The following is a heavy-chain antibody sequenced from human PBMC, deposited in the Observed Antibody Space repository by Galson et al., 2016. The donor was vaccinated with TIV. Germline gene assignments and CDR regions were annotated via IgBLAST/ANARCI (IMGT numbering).Heavy chain of an antibody. CDR1: GGSISNSNYY. V-gene: IGHV4-39*01. Sequence: LSLTCTVSGGSISNSNYYWGWIRQPPGKGLEWIANIYYSGITYYDASLKSRVTISVDTSKNQFSLKLNPVIAADTAVYYCARLWYGEYIDYWGQGTRVTVSS. CDR2: IYYSGIT. J-gene: IGHJ4*02. D-gene: IGHD3-10*01. CDR3: ARLWYGEYIDY.